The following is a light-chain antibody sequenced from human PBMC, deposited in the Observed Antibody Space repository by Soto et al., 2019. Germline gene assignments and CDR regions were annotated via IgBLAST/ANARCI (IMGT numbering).Light chain of an antibody. Sequence: EIVRTQSPATLSVSPGERATLSCRASQSVSSNLAWYQQKPGQAPRLLIYGASTRATGIPARFSGSGSGTEFTLTISSLQSEDVAVYYCQQYNNWMYTFGQGTKLEIK. J-gene: IGKJ2*01. V-gene: IGKV3-15*01. CDR1: QSVSSN. CDR3: QQYNNWMYT. CDR2: GAS.